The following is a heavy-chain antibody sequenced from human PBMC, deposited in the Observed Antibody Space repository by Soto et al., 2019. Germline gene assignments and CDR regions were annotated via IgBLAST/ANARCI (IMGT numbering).Heavy chain of an antibody. CDR3: SPAPQRALTEDTARS. J-gene: IGHJ5*02. CDR1: GFIVSSAW. D-gene: IGHD2-21*02. Sequence: EVQLVESGGGLVKPGGSLRLSCTVSGFIVSSAWMNWVRQAPGKGLEWVGRIKSKNDGGTTDYAAPVQGRFNISLEDSKNLVYLQKESLRTEETADYYCSPAPQRALTEDTARSWGQGTLVTVSS. CDR2: IKSKNDGGTT. V-gene: IGHV3-15*07.